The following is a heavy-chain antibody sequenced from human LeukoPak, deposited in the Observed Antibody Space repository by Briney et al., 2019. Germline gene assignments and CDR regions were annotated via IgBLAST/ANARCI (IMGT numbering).Heavy chain of an antibody. J-gene: IGHJ4*02. CDR1: GFTFSSYA. V-gene: IGHV3-30*04. CDR3: ARVGSSGWDFDY. Sequence: GGSLRLSCAASGFTFSSYAMHWVRQAPGKGLEWVAVISYDGSNKYYADSVKGRFTISRDNSKNTLYLQMNSLRAEDTAVYHCARVGSSGWDFDYWGQGTLVTISS. D-gene: IGHD6-19*01. CDR2: ISYDGSNK.